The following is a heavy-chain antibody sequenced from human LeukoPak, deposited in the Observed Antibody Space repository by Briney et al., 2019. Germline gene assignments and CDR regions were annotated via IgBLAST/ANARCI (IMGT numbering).Heavy chain of an antibody. V-gene: IGHV4-61*01. D-gene: IGHD2-21*01. CDR3: ATHIVTTYVRAPDAFDI. J-gene: IGHJ3*02. CDR1: GASINIYTYY. Sequence: SETLSLTCTVSGASINIYTYYWGWIRQPPGKGLEWIGYLSDSGTTNYNPSLERRVSISLDTSKNQFSLRLRSVTAADTAIYYCATHIVTTYVRAPDAFDIWGQGTMVTVSS. CDR2: LSDSGTT.